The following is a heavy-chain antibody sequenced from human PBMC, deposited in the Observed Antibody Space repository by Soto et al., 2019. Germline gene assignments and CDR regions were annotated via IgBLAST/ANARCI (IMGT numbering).Heavy chain of an antibody. CDR2: IYYSGST. J-gene: IGHJ4*02. D-gene: IGHD3-16*02. Sequence: SETLSLTCTVSGGSLSSYYWSWIRQPPGKGLEWIGYIYYSGSTNYNPSLKSRVTISVDTSKNQFSLKLSSVTAADTAVYYCARAYGSGSYYYDYVWGSYRSLFYFDYWGQGTLVTVSS. CDR3: ARAYGSGSYYYDYVWGSYRSLFYFDY. CDR1: GGSLSSYY. V-gene: IGHV4-59*01.